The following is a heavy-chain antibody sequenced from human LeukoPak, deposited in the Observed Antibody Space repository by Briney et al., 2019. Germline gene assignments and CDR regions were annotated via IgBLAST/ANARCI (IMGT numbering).Heavy chain of an antibody. Sequence: GESLKISCKGSGYSFTSYWIGWVRQMPGKGLECMGIIYPGDSDPRYSPSFQGQVAISADKSISTAYLQWSSLTASDAAVYYCARHYCSSTSGYGPPADYWGQGTLVTVSS. CDR1: GYSFTSYW. CDR3: ARHYCSSTSGYGPPADY. CDR2: IYPGDSDP. V-gene: IGHV5-51*01. J-gene: IGHJ4*02. D-gene: IGHD2-2*01.